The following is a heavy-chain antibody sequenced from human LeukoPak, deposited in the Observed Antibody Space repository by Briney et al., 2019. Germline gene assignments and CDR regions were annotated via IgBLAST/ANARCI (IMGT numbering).Heavy chain of an antibody. J-gene: IGHJ4*02. CDR3: ARHFYGSGSYYFDY. Sequence: SETLSLTCTVSGGSISSSSYYWGWIRQPPGKGLEWIGSIYYSGSTYYNPSLKSRVAISVDTSKNQFSLKLSSVTAADTAVYYCARHFYGSGSYYFDYWGQGTLVTVSS. V-gene: IGHV4-39*01. CDR2: IYYSGST. CDR1: GGSISSSSYY. D-gene: IGHD3-10*01.